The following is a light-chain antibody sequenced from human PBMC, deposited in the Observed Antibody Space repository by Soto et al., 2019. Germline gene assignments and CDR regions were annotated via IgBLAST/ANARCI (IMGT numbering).Light chain of an antibody. CDR2: DVS. CDR3: CSYTGSSTPVV. V-gene: IGLV2-14*03. CDR1: SSDVGGYNY. Sequence: QSALTQPASVSGSPGQSITISCTGTSSDVGGYNYVSWYQQHPGKAPKLMIYDVSNRPSGVSNRFSGSKSGNTAPLTISGLQAEDEADYYCCSYTGSSTPVVFGGGTKVTVL. J-gene: IGLJ2*01.